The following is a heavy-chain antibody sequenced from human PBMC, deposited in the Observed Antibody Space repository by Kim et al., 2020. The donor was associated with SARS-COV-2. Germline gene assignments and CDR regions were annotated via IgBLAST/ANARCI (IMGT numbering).Heavy chain of an antibody. CDR1: GFTFSSYG. J-gene: IGHJ5*02. CDR3: AKDNWFDP. CDR2: ISYDGSNK. V-gene: IGHV3-30*18. Sequence: GGSLRLSCAASGFTFSSYGMHWVRQAPGKGLEWVAVISYDGSNKYYADSVKGRFTISRDNPKNTLYLQMNSLRAEDTAVYYCAKDNWFDPWGQGTLVTVSS.